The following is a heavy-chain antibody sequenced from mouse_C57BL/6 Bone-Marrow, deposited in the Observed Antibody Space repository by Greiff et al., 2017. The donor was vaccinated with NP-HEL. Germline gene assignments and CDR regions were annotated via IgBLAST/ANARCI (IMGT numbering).Heavy chain of an antibody. CDR1: GFTFSDYG. J-gene: IGHJ3*01. CDR3: ARPWYYGSSYGFAY. Sequence: EVKLMESGGGLVKPGGSLKLSCAASGFTFSDYGMHWVRQAPEKGLEWVAYISSGSSTIYYADTVKGRVTISRDNAKNTLFLQRTSLRSEDTAMYYCARPWYYGSSYGFAYWGQGTRVTVSA. D-gene: IGHD1-1*01. CDR2: ISSGSSTI. V-gene: IGHV5-17*01.